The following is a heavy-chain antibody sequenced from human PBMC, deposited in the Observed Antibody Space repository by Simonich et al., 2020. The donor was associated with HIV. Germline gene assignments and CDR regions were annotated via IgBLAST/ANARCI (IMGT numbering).Heavy chain of an antibody. Sequence: QVQLQQWGAGLLKPSETLSLTCAVYGGSFSGYYWGWIRQPPGKGLGWIGEINHSGGTKYDPSLKRRVTISVDTSKNQFSLKLTSVTAADTAVYYCAREKGSSYDYWGQGTLVTVSS. V-gene: IGHV4-34*01. J-gene: IGHJ4*02. CDR3: AREKGSSYDY. D-gene: IGHD6-13*01. CDR1: GGSFSGYY. CDR2: INHSGGT.